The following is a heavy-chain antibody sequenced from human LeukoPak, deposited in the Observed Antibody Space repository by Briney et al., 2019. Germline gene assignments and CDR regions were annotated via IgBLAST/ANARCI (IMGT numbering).Heavy chain of an antibody. J-gene: IGHJ4*02. D-gene: IGHD6-13*01. CDR2: FDPEDGET. CDR1: GYTLTELS. V-gene: IGHV1-24*01. CDR3: ARDQGIAAAEIDY. Sequence: GASVKVSCKVSGYTLTELSMHWVRQAPGKGLEWMGGFDPEDGETIYAQKFQGRVTMTEDTSTSTAYMELRSLRSDDTAVYYCARDQGIAAAEIDYWGQGTLVTVSS.